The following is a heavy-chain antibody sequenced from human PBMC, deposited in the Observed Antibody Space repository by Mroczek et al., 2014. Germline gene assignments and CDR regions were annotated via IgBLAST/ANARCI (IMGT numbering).Heavy chain of an antibody. CDR1: GGSISSSSYY. D-gene: IGHD3-3*01. CDR3: ARQDPEYYDFWSGSQGPFDY. J-gene: IGHJ4*02. CDR2: IYYSGST. V-gene: IGHV4-39*01. Sequence: QVQLQESGPGLVKPSETLSLTCTVSGGSISSSSYYWGWIRQPPGKGLEWIGSIYYSGSTYYNPSLKSRVTISVDTSKNQFSLKLSSVTAADTAVYYCARQDPEYYDFWSGSQGPFDYWGQGTLVTVSS.